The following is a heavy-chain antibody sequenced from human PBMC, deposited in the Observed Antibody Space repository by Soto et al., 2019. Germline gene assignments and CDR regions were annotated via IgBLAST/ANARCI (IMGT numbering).Heavy chain of an antibody. Sequence: QVQLQESGPGLVKPSKTLSLTCTVSGGSISSGGYYWSWIRQHPGKGLEWIGYLYYSGSTYYNPSLKSRLTISVDTSKNQFSLKLSSVTAADTAVYYGARGGIAAAAPPDYWGQGTLVTVSS. V-gene: IGHV4-31*03. D-gene: IGHD6-13*01. CDR1: GGSISSGGYY. CDR2: LYYSGST. J-gene: IGHJ4*02. CDR3: ARGGIAAAAPPDY.